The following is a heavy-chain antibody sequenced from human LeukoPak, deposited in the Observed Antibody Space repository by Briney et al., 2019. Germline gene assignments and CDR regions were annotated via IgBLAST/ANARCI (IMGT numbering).Heavy chain of an antibody. Sequence: ASVKVSCKASGYTFTSYYMHWVRQAPGQGLEWMGIINPSGGSTSYAQKFQGRVTMTRDTSTSTVYMELSSLRSEDTAVYYCARRTRYSGYDEVYFDYRGQGTLVTVSS. D-gene: IGHD5-12*01. CDR3: ARRTRYSGYDEVYFDY. CDR1: GYTFTSYY. CDR2: INPSGGST. V-gene: IGHV1-46*01. J-gene: IGHJ4*02.